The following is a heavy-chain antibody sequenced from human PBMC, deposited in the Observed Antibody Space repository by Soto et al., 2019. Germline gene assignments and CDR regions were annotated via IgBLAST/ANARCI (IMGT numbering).Heavy chain of an antibody. CDR1: GGSISSSSYY. V-gene: IGHV4-39*01. D-gene: IGHD3-3*01. CDR2: IYYSGST. Sequence: SETLSLTCTVSGGSISSSSYYWGWIRQPPGKGLEWIGSIYYSGSTYYNPSLKSRVTISVDTSKNQFSLKLSSVTAADTAVYYCARLFVGFWEVEWLLPMIDYWGQGTLVTVSS. CDR3: ARLFVGFWEVEWLLPMIDY. J-gene: IGHJ4*02.